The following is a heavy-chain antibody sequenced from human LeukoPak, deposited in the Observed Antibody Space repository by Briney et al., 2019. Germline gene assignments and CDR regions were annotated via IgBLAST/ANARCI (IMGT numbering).Heavy chain of an antibody. CDR1: GYTFTGYY. J-gene: IGHJ4*02. V-gene: IGHV1-2*06. D-gene: IGHD3-22*01. CDR3: ARGGKNYYDSSGYYSLFDY. CDR2: INPNSGGT. Sequence: GASVKVSCKAYGYTFTGYYMHWVRQAPGQGLEWMGRINPNSGGTNYAQKFQGRVTMTRDTSISRAYMELSRLRSDDTAVYYCARGGKNYYDSSGYYSLFDYWGQGTLVTVSS.